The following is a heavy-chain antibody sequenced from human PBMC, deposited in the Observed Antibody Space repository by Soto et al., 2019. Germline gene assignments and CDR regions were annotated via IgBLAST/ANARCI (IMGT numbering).Heavy chain of an antibody. CDR1: GGSFSGYY. CDR2: INHSGST. V-gene: IGHV4-34*01. J-gene: IGHJ5*02. CDR3: ARRSTAALFDP. Sequence: PSETLSLTCAVYGGSFSGYYWSWIRQPPGKGLEWIGEINHSGSTNYNPSLKSRVTISVDTSKNQFSLKLSSVTAADTAVYYCARRSTAALFDPWGQGTLVTVSS. D-gene: IGHD2-2*01.